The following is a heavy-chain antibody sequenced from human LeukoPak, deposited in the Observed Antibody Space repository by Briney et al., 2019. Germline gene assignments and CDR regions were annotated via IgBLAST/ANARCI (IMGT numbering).Heavy chain of an antibody. CDR3: AKASRSCSSTTCFAKKYPYYYGLDV. Sequence: PGGSLRLSCAASGFTFSSFAMHWVRQAPGKGLEWVALISYDGSNKYYADSVKGRFTISRDNSKNTLSLEINSLRADDTAVYYCAKASRSCSSTTCFAKKYPYYYGLDVWGQGTTVIVSS. CDR2: ISYDGSNK. CDR1: GFTFSSFA. D-gene: IGHD2-2*01. J-gene: IGHJ6*02. V-gene: IGHV3-30*18.